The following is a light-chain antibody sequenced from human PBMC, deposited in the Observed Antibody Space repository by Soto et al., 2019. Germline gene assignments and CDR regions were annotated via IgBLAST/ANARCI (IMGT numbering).Light chain of an antibody. J-gene: IGKJ1*01. CDR2: AAS. V-gene: IGKV1-39*01. Sequence: DIQMTQSPSSLSASVGDRVTITCRASQSISSYLNWYQQKPGKAPKXLIYAASSLQSGVPSRFSGSGSGTDGTLTISSLQPEDGETYYGQQSYSTPWTFGQGTKVDIK. CDR1: QSISSY. CDR3: QQSYSTPWT.